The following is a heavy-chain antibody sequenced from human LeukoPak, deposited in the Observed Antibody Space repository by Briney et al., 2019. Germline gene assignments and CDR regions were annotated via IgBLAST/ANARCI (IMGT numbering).Heavy chain of an antibody. Sequence: SVKVSCKASGGTLITYAISWVRQAPGQGLDLMGGIIPIFGTANYAQKFQGRVTIIADESTSTAYMELSSLRSEDTAVYYCARGGIVGITYDAFDIWGQGTMVTVSS. V-gene: IGHV1-69*13. CDR2: IIPIFGTA. CDR3: ARGGIVGITYDAFDI. CDR1: GGTLITYA. J-gene: IGHJ3*02. D-gene: IGHD1-26*01.